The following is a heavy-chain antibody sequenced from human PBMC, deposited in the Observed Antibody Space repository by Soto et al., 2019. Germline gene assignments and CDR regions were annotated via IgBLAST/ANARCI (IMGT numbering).Heavy chain of an antibody. CDR3: AREWYDILTGYYCDY. CDR2: INTGNGNT. J-gene: IGHJ4*02. D-gene: IGHD3-9*01. Sequence: ASVKVSCKASGYTFTTYAIHWVRQAPGQGLEWMGWINTGNGNTKYSQKFQGRVTITRDTSASTAYMELSSLRSEDTAVYYCAREWYDILTGYYCDYWGQGTLVTSPQ. CDR1: GYTFTTYA. V-gene: IGHV1-3*04.